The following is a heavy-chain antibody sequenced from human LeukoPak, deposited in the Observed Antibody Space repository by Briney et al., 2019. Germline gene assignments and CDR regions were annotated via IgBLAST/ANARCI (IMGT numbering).Heavy chain of an antibody. J-gene: IGHJ3*02. CDR1: GYTFTSYS. D-gene: IGHD5/OR15-5a*01. Sequence: GASVTVSCKASGYTFTSYSISWVRPAPGQGLEWMGWLSAHNGNTNYAQKFQGRVTMTTDTSTSTAYMDLTSLRSDDTAVYYCARDRYFLNVVSTTEGFDIWGQGTMVTVPS. V-gene: IGHV1-18*01. CDR2: LSAHNGNT. CDR3: ARDRYFLNVVSTTEGFDI.